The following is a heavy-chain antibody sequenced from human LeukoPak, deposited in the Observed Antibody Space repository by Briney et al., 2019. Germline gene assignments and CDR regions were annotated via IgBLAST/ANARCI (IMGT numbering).Heavy chain of an antibody. CDR3: ARASGYDSGYYYYYGKNV. V-gene: IGHV3-30*04. J-gene: IGHJ6*02. Sequence: GRSLRLSCAASGFTFSSYAMHWVRQAPGKGLEWVAVISYDGSNKYYADSVKGRFTISRDNSKNTLYLQMNSLRAEDTAVYYCARASGYDSGYYYYYGKNVWGQGTTVTVSS. D-gene: IGHD5-12*01. CDR1: GFTFSSYA. CDR2: ISYDGSNK.